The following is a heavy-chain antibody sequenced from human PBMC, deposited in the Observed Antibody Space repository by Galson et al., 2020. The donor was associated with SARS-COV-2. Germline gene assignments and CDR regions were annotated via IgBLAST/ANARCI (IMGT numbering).Heavy chain of an antibody. V-gene: IGHV4-30-4*01. J-gene: IGHJ5*02. CDR3: AFKRGGSRRSHSWFDP. D-gene: IGHD3-16*01. Sequence: SETLSLTCNVSGASITSADSYWSWIRQPPGKGLEWTGYIFYTGSTFYNPSLKSPATISLDTWQNLFSLRLTSVTAADTAVSFCAFKRGGSRRSHSWFDPWGQGTLVTVSS. CDR2: IFYTGST. CDR1: GASITSADSY.